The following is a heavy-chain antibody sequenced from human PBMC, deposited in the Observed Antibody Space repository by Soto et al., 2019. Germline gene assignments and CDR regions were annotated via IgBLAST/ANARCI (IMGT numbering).Heavy chain of an antibody. J-gene: IGHJ6*02. D-gene: IGHD6-13*01. Sequence: EVQLVESGGGLVQPGGSLRLSCAASGFTFSDYWMHWVRQAPGKGLMWVSRIDSDGSSTNYADSVKGRFTISRDNAKNTLYLQIIRLRAEDTAVYYCARRITAAKGPLYGMDVWGQGTTVTVSS. CDR2: IDSDGSST. CDR3: ARRITAAKGPLYGMDV. CDR1: GFTFSDYW. V-gene: IGHV3-74*01.